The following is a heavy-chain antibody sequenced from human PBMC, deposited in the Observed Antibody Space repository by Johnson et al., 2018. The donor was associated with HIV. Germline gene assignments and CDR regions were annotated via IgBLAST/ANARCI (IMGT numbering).Heavy chain of an antibody. D-gene: IGHD4-17*01. CDR3: ARDLGTTDAFDI. V-gene: IGHV3-11*04. J-gene: IGHJ3*02. CDR2: ISYDGSNK. Sequence: QVQLVESGGGLVKPGGSLRLSCAASGFTFSDYYMSWIRQAPGKGLEWVAVISYDGSNKYYADSVKGRFTISRDNAKNSLYLQMNSLIAEDTAVYYCARDLGTTDAFDIWGRGTIVTVSS. CDR1: GFTFSDYY.